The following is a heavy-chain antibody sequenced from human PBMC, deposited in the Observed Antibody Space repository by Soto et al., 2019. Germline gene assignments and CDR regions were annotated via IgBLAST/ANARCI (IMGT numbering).Heavy chain of an antibody. V-gene: IGHV6-1*01. CDR2: TYYRSRWYS. CDR3: ARSEEDSDYYYGMDV. CDR1: GDTVSSNSVA. D-gene: IGHD2-15*01. J-gene: IGHJ6*02. Sequence: SQTLSLTCVGSGDTVSSNSVAWNWVRQSPSRGLEWLGRTYYRSRWYSDYAVSVRSRIDINADTSKNQVSLQLNSVTPEDTAVYYCARSEEDSDYYYGMDVWSQGTTVTVSS.